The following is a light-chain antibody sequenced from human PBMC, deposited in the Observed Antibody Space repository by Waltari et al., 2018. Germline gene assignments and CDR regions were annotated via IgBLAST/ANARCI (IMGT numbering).Light chain of an antibody. CDR2: AVS. V-gene: IGKV1-39*01. CDR1: QSISIY. Sequence: DIQMTQSPSSLSASVGDSVTITCRASQSISIYLNWYQQKPGKAPKPLISAVSSLQSGVPSRFRGSGSGTDFALTISSLQPEDCATYYCQQSSRTPPWTFGQGTQVEIK. CDR3: QQSSRTPPWT. J-gene: IGKJ1*01.